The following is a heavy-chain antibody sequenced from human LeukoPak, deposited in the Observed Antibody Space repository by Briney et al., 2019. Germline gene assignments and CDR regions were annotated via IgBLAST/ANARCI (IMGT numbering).Heavy chain of an antibody. Sequence: PSETLSLTCTVSGGSISSSSYYWGWIRQPPGKGLEWIGSIYYSGSTYYNPSLKSRVTISVDTSKNQFSLKLSSVTAADTAVYYCARQWFLSVAATQVDYWGQGTLVTVSS. V-gene: IGHV4-39*01. CDR3: ARQWFLSVAATQVDY. J-gene: IGHJ4*02. CDR1: GGSISSSSYY. D-gene: IGHD2-15*01. CDR2: IYYSGST.